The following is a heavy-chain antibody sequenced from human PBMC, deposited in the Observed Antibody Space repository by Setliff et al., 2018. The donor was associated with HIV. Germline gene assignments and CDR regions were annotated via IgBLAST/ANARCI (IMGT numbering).Heavy chain of an antibody. J-gene: IGHJ5*02. V-gene: IGHV3-49*04. D-gene: IGHD2-15*01. Sequence: GGSLRLSCTAPGFTFDDYALTWVRQAPGKGLEWVGFIRSKPIGGTTEYAASVEGRFTISRDDSRGVAYLQMNSLKSEDTAVYYCSRGGRPTDEYVWFDPWGQGTQVTVSS. CDR3: SRGGRPTDEYVWFDP. CDR2: IRSKPIGGTT. CDR1: GFTFDDYA.